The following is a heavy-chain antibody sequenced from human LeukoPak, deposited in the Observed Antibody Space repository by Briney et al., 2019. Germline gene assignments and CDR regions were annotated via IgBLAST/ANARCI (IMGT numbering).Heavy chain of an antibody. Sequence: GGSLRLSCAASGFTVSTKYMTWVRQAPGKGLEWISVIYSDGSTFYADSVKGRFTISRDNSKNTLYLQMNSLRAEDTAVYYCANRDTVTTEAFDIWGQGTMVTVSS. J-gene: IGHJ3*02. CDR1: GFTVSTKY. CDR3: ANRDTVTTEAFDI. CDR2: IYSDGST. D-gene: IGHD4-17*01. V-gene: IGHV3-53*01.